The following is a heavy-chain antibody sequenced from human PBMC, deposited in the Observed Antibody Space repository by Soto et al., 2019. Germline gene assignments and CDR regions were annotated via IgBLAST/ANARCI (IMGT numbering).Heavy chain of an antibody. V-gene: IGHV4-39*01. J-gene: IGHJ6*03. D-gene: IGHD3-3*01. CDR1: GDSIRISSHY. CDR3: ARITILGVLTYYMDV. Sequence: SETLSLTCTVSGDSIRISSHYWAWIRQPPGKGLEWIANIYYSGSTYYNPSLKSRLTISLDTSKNQFSLSLSSVTAADTAVYYCARITILGVLTYYMDVWGKGTTVTVSS. CDR2: IYYSGST.